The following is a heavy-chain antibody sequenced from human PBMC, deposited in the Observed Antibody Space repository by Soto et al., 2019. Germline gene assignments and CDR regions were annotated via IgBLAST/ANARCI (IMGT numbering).Heavy chain of an antibody. CDR2: VSGSGGST. CDR3: AKPPDYNWNDY. CDR1: GFTFSSYA. J-gene: IGHJ4*02. V-gene: IGHV3-23*01. D-gene: IGHD1-20*01. Sequence: EVQLLESGGGLVQPGGSLRLSCAASGFTFSSYAMSWVRQAPGKGLEWISAVSGSGGSTYYADSVKGRFTISRDKSKDTLYLQMNKLRAEDTAVYYCAKPPDYNWNDYWGQGTLVTVSS.